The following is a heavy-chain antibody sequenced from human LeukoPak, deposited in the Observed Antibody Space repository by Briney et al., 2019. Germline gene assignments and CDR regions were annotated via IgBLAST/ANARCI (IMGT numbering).Heavy chain of an antibody. D-gene: IGHD2-2*01. Sequence: PGGSLRLSCAASGIIVSNNYMSWVRQAPGRGLEWVSVIYSGGSTYYADSVKGRFTISRDNSKNTLYLQMNSLRAEDTAVYYCARPSRLGSTSHWGQGTLVTVSS. J-gene: IGHJ4*02. CDR1: GIIVSNNY. CDR2: IYSGGST. CDR3: ARPSRLGSTSH. V-gene: IGHV3-66*04.